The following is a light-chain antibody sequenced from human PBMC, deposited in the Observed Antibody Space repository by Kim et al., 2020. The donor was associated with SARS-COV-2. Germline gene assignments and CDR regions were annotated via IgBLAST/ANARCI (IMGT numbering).Light chain of an antibody. CDR2: GAS. CDR1: QSVSSN. CDR3: QQYNNWPPGRT. Sequence: EIVMTQSPATLSVSPGERATLSCRASQSVSSNLAWYQQKPGQAPRLLIYGASTRATGIPARFSGSGSGTEFTLTIRSLQSEDFAVYYCQQYNNWPPGRTFGQGTKVDIK. J-gene: IGKJ1*01. V-gene: IGKV3-15*01.